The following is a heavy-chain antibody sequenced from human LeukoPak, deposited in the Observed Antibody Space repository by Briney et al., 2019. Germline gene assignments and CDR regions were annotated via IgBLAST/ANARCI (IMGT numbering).Heavy chain of an antibody. Sequence: SETLSLTCIVSGGSVSSGGHYWGWIRQPPGKGLEWIGYIYYSGSTYYNPSLKSRVTISGDTSKNQFSLNLSSVTAADTAVYYCATDCARGGDSFDYWGQGTLVTVSS. V-gene: IGHV4-30-4*01. J-gene: IGHJ4*02. CDR3: ATDCARGGDSFDY. D-gene: IGHD3-10*01. CDR2: IYYSGST. CDR1: GGSVSSGGHY.